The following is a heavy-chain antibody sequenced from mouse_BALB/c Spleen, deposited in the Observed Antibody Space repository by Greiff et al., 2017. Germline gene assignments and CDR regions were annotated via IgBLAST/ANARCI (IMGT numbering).Heavy chain of an antibody. CDR3: VRGGETARATFAY. CDR1: GFSLTSYD. J-gene: IGHJ3*01. D-gene: IGHD3-2*01. Sequence: VKLVESGPGLVAPSQSLSITCTVSGFSLTSYDISWIRQPPGKGLEWLGVIWTGGGTNYNSAFMSRLSISKDNSKSQVFLKMNSLQTDDTAIYYCVRGGETARATFAYWGQGTLVTVSA. V-gene: IGHV2-9-2*01. CDR2: IWTGGGT.